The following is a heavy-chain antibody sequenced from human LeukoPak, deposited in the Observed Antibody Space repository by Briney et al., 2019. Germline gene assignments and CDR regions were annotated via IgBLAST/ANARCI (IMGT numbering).Heavy chain of an antibody. V-gene: IGHV3-74*01. D-gene: IGHD1-26*01. CDR1: GFTFSSYW. Sequence: GGSLRLSCAASGFTFSSYWMHWVRQAPGKGLVCVSRINSDGSSTSYADSVKGRFTISRDNAKNTLYLQMNSLRAEDTAVYYCARDQVGATIRHPFDYWGQGTLVTVSS. J-gene: IGHJ4*02. CDR2: INSDGSST. CDR3: ARDQVGATIRHPFDY.